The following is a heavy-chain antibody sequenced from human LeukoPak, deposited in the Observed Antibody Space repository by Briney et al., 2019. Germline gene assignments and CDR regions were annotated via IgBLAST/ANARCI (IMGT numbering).Heavy chain of an antibody. V-gene: IGHV4-31*11. CDR2: IYYSGST. J-gene: IGHJ2*01. D-gene: IGHD2-21*02. CDR1: GGSFSGYY. CDR3: ARVLCGGDCYSVWYFDL. Sequence: SEALSLTCAVYGGSFSGYYWSWIRQHPGKGLEWIGYIYYSGSTYYNPSLKSRVTISVDTSKNQFSLKLSSVTAADTAVYYCARVLCGGDCYSVWYFDLWGRGTLVTVSS.